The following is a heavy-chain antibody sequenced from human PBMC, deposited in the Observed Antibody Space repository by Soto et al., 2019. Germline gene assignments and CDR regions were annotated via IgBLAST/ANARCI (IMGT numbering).Heavy chain of an antibody. J-gene: IGHJ3*02. Sequence: GASVKVSCKASGYTFTGYYMHWVRQAPGQGLEWMGWINPNSGGTNYAQKFQGWVTMTRDTSISTAYMELSRLRSDDTAVYYCARDRGSGRTTSNAFDIWGQGTMVTVSS. V-gene: IGHV1-2*04. D-gene: IGHD6-19*01. CDR3: ARDRGSGRTTSNAFDI. CDR1: GYTFTGYY. CDR2: INPNSGGT.